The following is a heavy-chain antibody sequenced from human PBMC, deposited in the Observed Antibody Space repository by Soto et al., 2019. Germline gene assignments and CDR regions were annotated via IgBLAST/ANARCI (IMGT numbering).Heavy chain of an antibody. CDR2: IIPILGIA. D-gene: IGHD3-10*01. V-gene: IGHV1-69*02. CDR1: GGSFSSYT. J-gene: IGHJ6*02. CDR3: ARFRGSYGMDV. Sequence: QVQLVQSGAEVKKPGSSVKVSCKGSGGSFSSYTISWMRQAPREGLEWMGRIIPILGIANHAQKFQGRVTITADKSTSTAYMELSSLSAEDTAVYYCARFRGSYGMDVWGQGTTVTVSS.